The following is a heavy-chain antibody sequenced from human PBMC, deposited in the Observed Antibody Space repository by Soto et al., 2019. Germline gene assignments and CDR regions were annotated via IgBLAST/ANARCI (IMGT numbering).Heavy chain of an antibody. J-gene: IGHJ4*02. Sequence: VQLVESGGGLVQPGGSLRLSCAGSGFAFSNYSMNWVRQAPGKGLEWVSYISSSSTNTYYAASVRGRFTISRDNAKKSLYLRMNSLKDEDTAVYYCARGTKGGSPPLWGQGTLVTVSS. D-gene: IGHD1-7*01. V-gene: IGHV3-48*02. CDR2: ISSSSTNT. CDR3: ARGTKGGSPPL. CDR1: GFAFSNYS.